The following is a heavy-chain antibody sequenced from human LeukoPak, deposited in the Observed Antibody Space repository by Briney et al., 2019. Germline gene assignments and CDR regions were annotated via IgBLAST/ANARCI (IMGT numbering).Heavy chain of an antibody. D-gene: IGHD4-17*01. CDR3: AKDPMTSVTTTAY. V-gene: IGHV3-23*01. CDR1: GFTFSSYG. CDR2: ISDTGDST. J-gene: IGHJ4*02. Sequence: GGSLRLSCAASGFTFSSYGMSWVRQAPGKGLEWVSTISDTGDSTYYTDSVKGRFTISRDNSKNTLYLQMNSLRAEDTAVYYCAKDPMTSVTTTAYWGQGTLVTVSS.